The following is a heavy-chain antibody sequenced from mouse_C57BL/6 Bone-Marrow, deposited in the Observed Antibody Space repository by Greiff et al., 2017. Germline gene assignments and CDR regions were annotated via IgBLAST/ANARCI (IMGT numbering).Heavy chain of an antibody. V-gene: IGHV1-55*01. Sequence: VQLQQSGAELVKPGASVKMSCKASGYTFTSYWITWVKQRPGQGLEWIGDIYPGSGNTYYNEKFKGKATLTADKSSSTAYMELRSLTSEDSAVYFCARSFYYGNYRFAYWGQGTLVTVSA. D-gene: IGHD2-1*01. CDR1: GYTFTSYW. J-gene: IGHJ3*01. CDR2: IYPGSGNT. CDR3: ARSFYYGNYRFAY.